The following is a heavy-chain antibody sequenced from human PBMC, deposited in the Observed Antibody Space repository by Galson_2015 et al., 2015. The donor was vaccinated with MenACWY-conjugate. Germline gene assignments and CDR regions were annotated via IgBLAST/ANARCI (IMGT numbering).Heavy chain of an antibody. Sequence: SLRLSCAASGFTFSTCAMHWVRQAPGKGLEWVAVISKDGANQHYADSVKGRFSIARDNSKNTVYLQMNSLTAEDTAIFYCARGIYAGTRTYYCMDCWGKGTTVTVS. J-gene: IGHJ6*03. CDR3: ARGIYAGTRTYYCMDC. D-gene: IGHD6-13*01. CDR2: ISKDGANQ. V-gene: IGHV3-30*01. CDR1: GFTFSTCA.